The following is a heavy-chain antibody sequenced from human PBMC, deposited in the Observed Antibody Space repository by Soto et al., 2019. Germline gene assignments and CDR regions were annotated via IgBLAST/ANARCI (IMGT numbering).Heavy chain of an antibody. CDR2: ISHDGSYK. CDR3: AKGLLAIVGTTLPRDPFNI. Sequence: LRLSCAASGFSFTTYVMHWVRQAPGKGLEWVAVISHDGSYKYYGDAVKGRFAISRDTSKNAVYLEMNSLRPEDTAVYYCAKGLLAIVGTTLPRDPFNIWGQGTMVTVSS. V-gene: IGHV3-30*18. J-gene: IGHJ3*02. D-gene: IGHD1-26*01. CDR1: GFSFTTYV.